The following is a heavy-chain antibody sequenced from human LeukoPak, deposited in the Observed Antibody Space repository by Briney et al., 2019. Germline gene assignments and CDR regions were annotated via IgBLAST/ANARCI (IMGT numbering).Heavy chain of an antibody. CDR3: ARRNSGYDWWSFGY. J-gene: IGHJ4*02. CDR1: GGSFSNSG. Sequence: GSSVKVSCKASGGSFSNSGFSWVRQAPGQGLEWMGRIIPLVAIGTYAQNLQGRVTMTTDTSTSTAYMELRSLRSDDTAVYYCARRNSGYDWWSFGYWGQGTLVTVSS. CDR2: IIPLVAIG. D-gene: IGHD5-12*01. V-gene: IGHV1-69*04.